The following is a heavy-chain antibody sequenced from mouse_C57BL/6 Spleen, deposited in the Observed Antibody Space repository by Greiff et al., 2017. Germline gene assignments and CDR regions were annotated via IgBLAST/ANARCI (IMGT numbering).Heavy chain of an antibody. CDR3: ARSLYYGSSSWYFDV. J-gene: IGHJ1*03. D-gene: IGHD1-1*01. CDR2: IDPSDSYT. CDR1: GYTFTSYW. V-gene: IGHV1-69*01. Sequence: QVQLKHPGAELVMPGASVKLSCKASGYTFTSYWMHWVKQRPGQGLEWIGEIDPSDSYTNYNQKFKGKSTLTVDKSSSTAYMQLSSLTSEDSAVYYCARSLYYGSSSWYFDVWGTGTTVTVSS.